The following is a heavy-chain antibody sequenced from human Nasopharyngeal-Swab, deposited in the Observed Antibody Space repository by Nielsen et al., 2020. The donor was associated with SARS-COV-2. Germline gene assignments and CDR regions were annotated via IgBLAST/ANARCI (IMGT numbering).Heavy chain of an antibody. CDR1: GYTFTSYD. D-gene: IGHD3-3*01. CDR3: ARTFYDFWSGYRYGMDV. J-gene: IGHJ6*02. V-gene: IGHV1-8*01. CDR2: MNPNSGNT. Sequence: ASVKVSCQASGYTFTSYDINWVRQATGQGLEWMGWMNPNSGNTGYAQKFQGRVTMTRNTSISTAYMELSSLRSEDTAVYYCARTFYDFWSGYRYGMDVWGQGTTVTVSS.